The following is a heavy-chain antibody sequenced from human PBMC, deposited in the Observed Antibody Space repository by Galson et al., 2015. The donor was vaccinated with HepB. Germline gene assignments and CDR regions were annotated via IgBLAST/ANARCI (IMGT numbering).Heavy chain of an antibody. CDR3: ASGPGAKPFDY. D-gene: IGHD1-26*01. CDR2: ISASGDYT. V-gene: IGHV3-11*06. J-gene: IGHJ4*02. Sequence: SLRLSCAASGFTFSDYYMSWIRQAPGKGLEWVSCISASGDYTQYADSVKGRFTISRDNAKNSLYLQMDSLTAEDTGVYYCASGPGAKPFDYWGQGNLDTVSS. CDR1: GFTFSDYY.